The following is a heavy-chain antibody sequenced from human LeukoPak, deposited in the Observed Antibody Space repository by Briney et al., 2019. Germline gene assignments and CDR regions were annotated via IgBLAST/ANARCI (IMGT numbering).Heavy chain of an antibody. D-gene: IGHD3-22*01. V-gene: IGHV4-31*03. CDR2: IYYSGST. CDR1: GGSISRGGYY. CDR3: ARRGRFTYYYDSSGYYSFDY. J-gene: IGHJ4*02. Sequence: SQTLSLTCTVSGGSISRGGYYWSWIRQHPGKGLEWIGYIYYSGSTYYNPSLKSRLTISVDTSKNQFSLKLSSVTAADTAVYYCARRGRFTYYYDSSGYYSFDYWGQGTLVTVSS.